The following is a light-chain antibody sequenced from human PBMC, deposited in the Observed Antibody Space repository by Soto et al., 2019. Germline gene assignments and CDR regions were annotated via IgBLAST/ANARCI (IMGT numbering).Light chain of an antibody. CDR3: QQYNSYPWT. J-gene: IGKJ1*01. CDR2: GAS. V-gene: IGKV3-15*01. CDR1: QSVSSN. Sequence: EIVMTHSPATLSVSPCERATLSCRASQSVSSNLAWYQQKPGQAPRLLIYGASTRATGIPARFSGSGSGTEFTLTISSLQSDDFATYYCQQYNSYPWTFGQGTKVDNK.